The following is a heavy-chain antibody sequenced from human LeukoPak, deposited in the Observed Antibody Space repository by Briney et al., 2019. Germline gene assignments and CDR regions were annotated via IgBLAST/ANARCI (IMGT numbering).Heavy chain of an antibody. D-gene: IGHD3-22*01. J-gene: IGHJ4*02. CDR2: ISSSSSYI. CDR1: GFTFSSYS. V-gene: IGHV3-21*01. CDR3: ARACVYYDSSGCDY. Sequence: PGGSLRLSCAASGFTFSSYSMNWVRQAPGKGLEWGSSISSSSSYIYYADSVKGRFTISRDNAKKSLYLQMNSLRAEDTAVCCCARACVYYDSSGCDYWGQGTLVTVSS.